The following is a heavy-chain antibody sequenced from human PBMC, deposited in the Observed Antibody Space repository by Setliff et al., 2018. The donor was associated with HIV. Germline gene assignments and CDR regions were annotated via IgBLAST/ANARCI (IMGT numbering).Heavy chain of an antibody. CDR1: GDSISSSSDY. CDR3: ARHSGLGGYYSPFDY. J-gene: IGHJ4*02. D-gene: IGHD3-22*01. CDR2: IYYSGST. Sequence: SETLSLTCTVSGDSISSSSDYWGWIRQPPGKGLEWIGTIYYSGSTYYNPSLKSRVTISVDTSKNQFSLKLSSVTAADTTVYYCARHSGLGGYYSPFDYWGPGTLVTVSS. V-gene: IGHV4-39*01.